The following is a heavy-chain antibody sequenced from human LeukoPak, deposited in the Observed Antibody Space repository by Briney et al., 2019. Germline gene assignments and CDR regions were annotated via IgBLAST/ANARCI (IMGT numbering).Heavy chain of an antibody. CDR2: ISGSGGST. CDR3: AKDGSDYYDSSGAFDI. Sequence: GALKLSCVASGFTFSNAWMSWVRQAPGKGLEWVSAISGSGGSTYYADSVKGRFTISRDNSKNTLYLQMNSLRAEDTAVYYCAKDGSDYYDSSGAFDIWGQGTMVTVSS. D-gene: IGHD3-22*01. V-gene: IGHV3-23*01. J-gene: IGHJ3*02. CDR1: GFTFSNAW.